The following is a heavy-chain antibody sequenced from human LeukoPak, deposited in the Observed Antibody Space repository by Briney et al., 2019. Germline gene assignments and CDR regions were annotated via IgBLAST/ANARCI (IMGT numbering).Heavy chain of an antibody. V-gene: IGHV4-34*01. Sequence: SETLSLTCAVYGGPFSGYYWSWIRQPPGKGLEWIGEINHSGSTNYNPSLKSRVTISVDTSKNQFSLKLSSVTAADTAVYYCARVLYSSGWYAWAFDIWGQGTMVTVSS. J-gene: IGHJ3*02. CDR2: INHSGST. D-gene: IGHD6-19*01. CDR1: GGPFSGYY. CDR3: ARVLYSSGWYAWAFDI.